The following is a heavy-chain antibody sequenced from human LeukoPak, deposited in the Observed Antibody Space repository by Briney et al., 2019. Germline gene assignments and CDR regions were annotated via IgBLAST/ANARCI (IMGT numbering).Heavy chain of an antibody. CDR1: VFTFSSYS. D-gene: IGHD3-3*01. V-gene: IGHV3-21*01. Sequence: GGSLRLSCAASVFTFSSYSMNWVRQAPGKGLDWVSSISSSSSYIYYADSVKGRFTISRENAKKSLYLQMNSLRAADRAVYYCARAGGFWSGYYAFDIWGQGTMVTVSS. J-gene: IGHJ3*02. CDR2: ISSSSSYI. CDR3: ARAGGFWSGYYAFDI.